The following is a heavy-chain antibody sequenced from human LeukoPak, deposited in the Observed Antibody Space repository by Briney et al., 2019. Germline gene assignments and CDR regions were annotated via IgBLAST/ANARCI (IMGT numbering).Heavy chain of an antibody. V-gene: IGHV3-48*03. D-gene: IGHD3-10*01. J-gene: IGHJ1*01. CDR1: GFTFSSYE. CDR2: INSSGSTI. CDR3: ASSITMVRGVIEYFQH. Sequence: GGSLRLSCAASGFTFSSYEMNWVRQAPGKGLEWVSYINSSGSTIYYADSVKGRFTISRDNAKNSLYLQMNSLRAEDTAVYYCASSITMVRGVIEYFQHWGQGTLVTVSS.